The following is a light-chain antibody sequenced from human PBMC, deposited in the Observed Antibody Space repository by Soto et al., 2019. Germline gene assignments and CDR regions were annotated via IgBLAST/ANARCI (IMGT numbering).Light chain of an antibody. Sequence: PGERATLSCRASQTVTNNYLAWYQQRPGQAPRLLIKGASSRAAGIADRFSGSGSGTDFTLTISRLEPDDSAMYYCQQYGGSPPYSFGQGT. CDR3: QQYGGSPPYS. J-gene: IGKJ2*01. V-gene: IGKV3-20*01. CDR1: QTVTNNY. CDR2: GAS.